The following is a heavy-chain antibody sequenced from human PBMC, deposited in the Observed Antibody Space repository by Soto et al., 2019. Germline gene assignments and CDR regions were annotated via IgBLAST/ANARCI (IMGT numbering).Heavy chain of an antibody. D-gene: IGHD6-6*01. J-gene: IGHJ6*02. CDR2: INPSGGST. CDR3: PRSSAYSGSSRILRYYYGLEG. Sequence: ASVKVSCKASGYTFTSYYMHWVRQAPGQGLEWKGIINPSGGSTSYAQKYQGRVTMTRDTSTSTVYMELGSLRTEDTAVYNCPRSSAYSGSSRILRYYYGLEGRDQETTGT. CDR1: GYTFTSYY. V-gene: IGHV1-46*01.